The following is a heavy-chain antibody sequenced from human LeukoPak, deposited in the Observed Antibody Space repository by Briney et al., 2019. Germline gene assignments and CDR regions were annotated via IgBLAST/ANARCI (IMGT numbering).Heavy chain of an antibody. Sequence: GGSLRLSCAASGFTFDDYAMHWVRQAPGKGLEWVSGISWNSGSIGYADSVKGRFTISRDNAKNSLYLQMNSLRAEDTALYYCAREQMVYAISRAFDIWGQGTMVTASS. CDR3: AREQMVYAISRAFDI. J-gene: IGHJ3*02. V-gene: IGHV3-9*01. CDR2: ISWNSGSI. CDR1: GFTFDDYA. D-gene: IGHD2-8*01.